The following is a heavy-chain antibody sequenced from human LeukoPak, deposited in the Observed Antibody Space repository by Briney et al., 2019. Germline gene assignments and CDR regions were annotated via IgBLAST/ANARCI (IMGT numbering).Heavy chain of an antibody. CDR1: GLTFSNYA. Sequence: GGSLRLSCAASGLTFSNYAMSWVRRAPGKGLECVSVISGSGDSTYYADSVKGRFTISRDNSKNTVFLQMNSLRAEDTAVYYCAKGRCSGGSCYGRGFDYWGQGTLVTVSS. V-gene: IGHV3-23*01. J-gene: IGHJ4*02. CDR2: ISGSGDST. D-gene: IGHD2-15*01. CDR3: AKGRCSGGSCYGRGFDY.